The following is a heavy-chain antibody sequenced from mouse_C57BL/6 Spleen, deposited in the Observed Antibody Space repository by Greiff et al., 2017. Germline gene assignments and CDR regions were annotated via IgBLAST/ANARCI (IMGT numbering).Heavy chain of an antibody. CDR1: GYSITSGYY. V-gene: IGHV3-6*01. Sequence: VQLKESGPGLVKPSQSLSLTCSVTGYSITSGYYWNWIRQFPGNKLEWMGYISYDGSNNYNPSLKNRISITRDTSKNQFFLKLNSVTTEDTATYYCAREERVYFDYWGQGTTLTVSS. CDR3: AREERVYFDY. CDR2: ISYDGSN. J-gene: IGHJ2*01.